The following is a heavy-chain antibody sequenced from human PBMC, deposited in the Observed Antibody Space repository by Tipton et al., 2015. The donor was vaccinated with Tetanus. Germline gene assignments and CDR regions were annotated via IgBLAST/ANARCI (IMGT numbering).Heavy chain of an antibody. CDR1: GGSISSSSYY. J-gene: IGHJ5*02. V-gene: IGHV4-61*01. CDR2: IYYSGST. Sequence: TLSLTCIVSGGSISSSSYYWSWIRQPPGKGLEWIGYIYYSGSTNYNPSLKSRVTISVDTSKNQFSLKLSSVTAADTAVYYCARVGLVMAARRRNWFDPWGQGTLVTVSS. D-gene: IGHD6-6*01. CDR3: ARVGLVMAARRRNWFDP.